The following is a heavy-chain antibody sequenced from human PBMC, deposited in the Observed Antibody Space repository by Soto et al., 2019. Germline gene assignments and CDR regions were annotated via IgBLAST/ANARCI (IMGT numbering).Heavy chain of an antibody. Sequence: QVQLQESGPGLVKPSQTLSLTCTVSGGSISSGDYYWRWIRQPPGKGLEWIGYIYYSGSTYYNPSLESRVTISVDTSKNQFSLKLSSVTAADTAVYYCARGLHRGYIGYWGQGTLITVSS. CDR3: ARGLHRGYIGY. CDR2: IYYSGST. V-gene: IGHV4-30-4*01. J-gene: IGHJ4*02. CDR1: GGSISSGDYY. D-gene: IGHD3-16*02.